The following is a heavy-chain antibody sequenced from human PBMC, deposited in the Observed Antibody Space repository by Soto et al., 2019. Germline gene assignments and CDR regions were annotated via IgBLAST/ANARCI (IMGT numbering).Heavy chain of an antibody. J-gene: IGHJ4*02. CDR2: IYSGGST. Sequence: GGSLRLSCAASGFSFSNYAMNWVRQAPGKGLEWVSVIYSGGSTYYADSVKGRFTISRDNSKNTLYLQMNSLRAEDTAVYYCARSVRYYFDYWGQGTLVTVSS. V-gene: IGHV3-66*01. CDR1: GFSFSNYA. CDR3: ARSVRYYFDY.